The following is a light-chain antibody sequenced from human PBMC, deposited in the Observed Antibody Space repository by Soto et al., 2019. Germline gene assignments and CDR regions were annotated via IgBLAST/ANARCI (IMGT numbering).Light chain of an antibody. V-gene: IGLV2-14*01. CDR2: EVN. J-gene: IGLJ2*01. Sequence: QSALTQPASVSGSPGQSITISCTGTSSDVGGYNFFSWYQQHPGKAPKLMIYEVNNRPSGVSNRFSGSKSGNTASLTISGLQAEDEADYYCSSYTTTTTRVVFGGGTKLTVL. CDR3: SSYTTTTTRVV. CDR1: SSDVGGYNF.